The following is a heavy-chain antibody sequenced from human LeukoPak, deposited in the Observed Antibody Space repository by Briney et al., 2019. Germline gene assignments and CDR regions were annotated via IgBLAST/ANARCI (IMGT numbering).Heavy chain of an antibody. D-gene: IGHD6-13*01. Sequence: GGSLRLSCTASGFTFSNYAMTWVRQAPGKGLEWVSSISGTGGRTYSADSVRGRFTISRDNSKNTLYLQMKNLRVEHTAVYYCARAGSSSWYICDWGRGTLVTVSS. CDR3: ARAGSSSWYICD. CDR1: GFTFSNYA. CDR2: ISGTGGRT. J-gene: IGHJ4*02. V-gene: IGHV3-23*01.